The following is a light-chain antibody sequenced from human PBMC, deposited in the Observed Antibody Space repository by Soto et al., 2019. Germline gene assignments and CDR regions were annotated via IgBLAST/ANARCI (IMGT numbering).Light chain of an antibody. V-gene: IGKV1-5*03. J-gene: IGKJ4*01. CDR1: QSISSW. CDR3: QHYLSYPVT. Sequence: TQALATLFTTIGDRVTITCRASQSISSWLAWYQQKPGKAPNFLIYKASSLESGVPSRFSGSGSGTEFTLTISSLQPDEFATYYCQHYLSYPVTLGGGTKQDIK. CDR2: KAS.